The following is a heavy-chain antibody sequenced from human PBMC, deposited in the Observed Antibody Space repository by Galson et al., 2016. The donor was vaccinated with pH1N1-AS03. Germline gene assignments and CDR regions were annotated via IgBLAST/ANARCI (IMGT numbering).Heavy chain of an antibody. CDR2: IYYSGST. V-gene: IGHV4-39*01. D-gene: IGHD6-19*01. J-gene: IGHJ4*02. Sequence: IYYSGSTYYNPSLKSRVTISVDTSKNQFSLKLSSVTAADTAVYYCARLEVAGTWGDSWGQGTLVTVSS. CDR3: ARLEVAGTWGDS.